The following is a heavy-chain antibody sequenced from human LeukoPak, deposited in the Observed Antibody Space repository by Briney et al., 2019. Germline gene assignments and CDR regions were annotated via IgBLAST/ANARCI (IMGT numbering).Heavy chain of an antibody. V-gene: IGHV3-7*05. CDR3: AGAGVGNIDP. D-gene: IGHD1-26*01. CDR1: GLTFRSYW. CDR2: INQDGSGK. J-gene: IGHJ5*02. Sequence: GGSLRLSCAASGLTFRSYWMNWVGQAPGIGLQWVANINQDGSGKYYADSVKGRFTISRDNAKNSLYLEMNSLRADDTAVYYCAGAGVGNIDPWGQGTLVTVSS.